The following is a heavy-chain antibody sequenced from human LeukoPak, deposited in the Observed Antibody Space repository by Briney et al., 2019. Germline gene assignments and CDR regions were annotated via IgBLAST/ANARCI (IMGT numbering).Heavy chain of an antibody. V-gene: IGHV4-39*01. CDR1: GGSIGSSSYY. D-gene: IGHD3-22*01. Sequence: SETLSLTCTVSGGSIGSSSYYWGWIRQPPGKGLEWIGSIYYSGSTYYNPSLKSRFTISVDTSKNQFSLKLSSVTAADTAVYYCASQPPYDSSGYYYSGASPWFDYWGQGTLVTVSS. CDR2: IYYSGST. J-gene: IGHJ4*02. CDR3: ASQPPYDSSGYYYSGASPWFDY.